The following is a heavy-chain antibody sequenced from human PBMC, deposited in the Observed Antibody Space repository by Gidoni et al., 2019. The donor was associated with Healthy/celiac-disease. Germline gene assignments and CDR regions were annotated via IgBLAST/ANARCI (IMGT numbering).Heavy chain of an antibody. Sequence: EVQLVESGGGLVQPGGSLRLSCAASGLTFSSYSMNWVRQAPGKGLEWVSYISSSSSTIYYADSVKGRFTISRDNAKNSLYLQMNSLRAEDTAVYYCARQDSSGWYPSYDFDYWGQGTLVTVSS. J-gene: IGHJ4*02. D-gene: IGHD6-19*01. V-gene: IGHV3-48*01. CDR2: ISSSSSTI. CDR1: GLTFSSYS. CDR3: ARQDSSGWYPSYDFDY.